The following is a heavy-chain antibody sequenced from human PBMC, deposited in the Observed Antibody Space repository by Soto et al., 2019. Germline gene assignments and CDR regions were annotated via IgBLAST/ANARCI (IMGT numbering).Heavy chain of an antibody. CDR2: ISGSGGST. CDR1: GFTFSIYA. CDR3: AKLGTSSYGMDV. J-gene: IGHJ6*02. V-gene: IGHV3-23*01. D-gene: IGHD7-27*01. Sequence: GXLGLSCAGSGFTFSIYAMSWVRQAPGKGLEWVSAISGSGGSTYYADSVKGRFTISRDNSKNTLYLQMNSLRAEDTAVYYCAKLGTSSYGMDVWGQGTTVTVAS.